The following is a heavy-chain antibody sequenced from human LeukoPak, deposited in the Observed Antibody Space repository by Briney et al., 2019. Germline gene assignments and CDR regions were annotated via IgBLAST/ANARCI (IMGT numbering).Heavy chain of an antibody. V-gene: IGHV4-38-2*02. CDR3: AREIGSSGWYFYQY. Sequence: PSETLSLTCTVSGYSISSGYYWGWIRQPPGKGLEWIGSIYHSGSTYYNPSLKSRVTISVDTSKNQFSLKLSSVTAADTAVYYCAREIGSSGWYFYQYWGQGTLVTVSS. CDR2: IYHSGST. D-gene: IGHD6-19*01. J-gene: IGHJ4*02. CDR1: GYSISSGYY.